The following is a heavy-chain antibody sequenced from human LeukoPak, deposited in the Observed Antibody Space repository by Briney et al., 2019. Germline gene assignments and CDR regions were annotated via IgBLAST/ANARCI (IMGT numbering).Heavy chain of an antibody. CDR2: IYYSGST. V-gene: IGHV4-59*01. CDR3: AAAAGFDAFDI. Sequence: SETLSLTCTVSGGFITSYYWSWIRQPPGKGLEWIGYIYYSGSTNYNPPLKSRVTISVDTSKNQFSLKLSSVTAADTAVYYCAAAAGFDAFDIWGQWTMATVSS. D-gene: IGHD6-13*01. J-gene: IGHJ3*02. CDR1: GGFITSYY.